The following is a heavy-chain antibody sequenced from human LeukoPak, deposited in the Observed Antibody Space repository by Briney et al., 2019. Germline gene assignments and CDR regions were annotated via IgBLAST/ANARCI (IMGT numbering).Heavy chain of an antibody. D-gene: IGHD2-15*01. CDR1: GFTFSSYG. Sequence: GGSLRLSCAASGFTFSSYGMHWVRRAPGKGLEWVALISYDGSNKYYADSVKGRFTISRDNSKNTLYLQMNSLRAEDTAVYYCARTPGLLGYCSVGSCYLDYWGQGTLVTVSS. CDR2: ISYDGSNK. J-gene: IGHJ4*02. CDR3: ARTPGLLGYCSVGSCYLDY. V-gene: IGHV3-30*03.